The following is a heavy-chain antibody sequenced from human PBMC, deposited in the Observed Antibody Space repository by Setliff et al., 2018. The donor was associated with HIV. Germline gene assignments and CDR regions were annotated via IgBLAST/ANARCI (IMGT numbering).Heavy chain of an antibody. CDR3: ARHSAVNITPDGLGYYSIDV. CDR2: IYYSGST. J-gene: IGHJ6*03. Sequence: SETLSLTCTVSGASISSHYWGWIRQPPGKGLEWIGSIYYSGSTYSNPSLKSRVTISVDTSKNQFSLKLTSVTAADTAVYSCARHSAVNITPDGLGYYSIDVWGKGTSVTVSS. CDR1: GASISSHY. V-gene: IGHV4-39*01. D-gene: IGHD2-15*01.